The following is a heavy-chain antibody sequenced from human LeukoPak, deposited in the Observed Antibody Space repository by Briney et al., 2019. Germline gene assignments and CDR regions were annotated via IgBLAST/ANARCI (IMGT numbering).Heavy chain of an antibody. CDR2: SNRSGGCR. J-gene: IGHJ3*02. CDR3: ARDSGAFHI. V-gene: IGHV1-46*01. Sequence: ASVKVSCKASGYTFSSFYMHWVRRAPGQGLGWMGVSNRSGGCRSRAPKFQGRVTRVRDTVASTVYMERSSLRSEDSAVYYCARDSGAFHIWGQRTLVTVYS. CDR1: GYTFSSFY.